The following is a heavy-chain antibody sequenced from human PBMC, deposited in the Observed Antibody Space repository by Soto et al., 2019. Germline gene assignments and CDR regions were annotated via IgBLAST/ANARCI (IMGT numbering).Heavy chain of an antibody. CDR1: GYSFTSYW. J-gene: IGHJ3*02. V-gene: IGHV5-10-1*01. CDR3: ARHFLWRWLHSEGVFDI. Sequence: PGESLKISCQGSGYSFTSYWIHWVRQMPGKGLEWMGRIDPSDSYTNYSPSFQGHVTISADKSISTAYLQWSSLKASDTAMYYCARHFLWRWLHSEGVFDIWSQGSMVTV. D-gene: IGHD5-12*01. CDR2: IDPSDSYT.